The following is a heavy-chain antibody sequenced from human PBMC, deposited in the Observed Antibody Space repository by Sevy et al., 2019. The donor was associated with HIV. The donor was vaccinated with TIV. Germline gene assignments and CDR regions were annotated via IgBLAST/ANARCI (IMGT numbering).Heavy chain of an antibody. CDR2: IIPLLGKT. CDR3: ARGGGNGWYYFDY. D-gene: IGHD6-19*01. CDR1: GGTFTTSG. Sequence: ASVKVSCKASGGTFTTSGISWVRQVPGQGLEWMGGIIPLLGKTNYAQKFQSRVTITADKSTNTAYMELSSLRSEDTALYYCARGGGNGWYYFDYWGQETLVTVSS. J-gene: IGHJ4*02. V-gene: IGHV1-69*06.